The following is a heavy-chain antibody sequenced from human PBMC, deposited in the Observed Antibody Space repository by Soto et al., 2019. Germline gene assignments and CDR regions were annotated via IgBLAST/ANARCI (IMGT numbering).Heavy chain of an antibody. V-gene: IGHV1-69*02. CDR1: GDTFNFYS. CDR2: INPILSLS. D-gene: IGHD3-10*01. CDR3: ASRFGSGYRAFDS. J-gene: IGHJ4*02. Sequence: QVQLVQSGAEVKKPGSSVRVSCKASGDTFNFYSINWVRQASGRGLEWMGRINPILSLSNYPPRFQGRVTMSADKSTTTSYMELISPRAEDTAMYSCASRFGSGYRAFDSWGQGALGTVSS.